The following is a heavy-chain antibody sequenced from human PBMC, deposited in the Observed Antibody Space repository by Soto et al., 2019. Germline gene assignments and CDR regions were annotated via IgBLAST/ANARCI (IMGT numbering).Heavy chain of an antibody. J-gene: IGHJ5*02. CDR1: GGSISSGDYY. D-gene: IGHD3-3*01. CDR2: IYYSGST. CDR3: ARGIDFLRFLEGFLEFDH. V-gene: IGHV4-30-4*01. Sequence: PSETLSLTCTVSGGSISSGDYYWSWIRQPPGKGLEWIGYIYYSGSTYYNPSLKSRVTISVDTSKNQFSLKLSSVTAADTAVYDCARGIDFLRFLEGFLEFDHWGQGTLVTVS.